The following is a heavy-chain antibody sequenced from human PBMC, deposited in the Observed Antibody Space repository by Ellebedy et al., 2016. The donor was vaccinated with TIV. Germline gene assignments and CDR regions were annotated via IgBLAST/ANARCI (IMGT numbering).Heavy chain of an antibody. CDR1: GFSFSSYG. D-gene: IGHD4-23*01. CDR3: ARDSRGRWTPFDH. J-gene: IGHJ4*02. V-gene: IGHV3-33*01. CDR2: IWYDGTDE. Sequence: PGGSLRLSCAASGFSFSSYGMHWVRQSPGKGLEWLAFIWYDGTDESYAESVEGRFSISRDNSKNTLYLHMKRLRAEDTAIYYCARDSRGRWTPFDHWGQGTVVAVSS.